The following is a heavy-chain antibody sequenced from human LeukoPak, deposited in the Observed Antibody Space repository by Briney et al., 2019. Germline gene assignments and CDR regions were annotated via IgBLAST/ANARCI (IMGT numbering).Heavy chain of an antibody. V-gene: IGHV3-23*01. CDR1: GLTFSSYA. CDR3: AKEGVYYYDSSGYSSRTGLFDY. CDR2: ISGSGGGT. D-gene: IGHD3-22*01. J-gene: IGHJ4*02. Sequence: PGGSLRLSCAASGLTFSSYAMSWVRQAPGKGLEWVSAISGSGGGTYYADSVKGRFTISRDNSKNTLYLQMNSLSAEDTAVYYCAKEGVYYYDSSGYSSRTGLFDYWGQGTLVTVSS.